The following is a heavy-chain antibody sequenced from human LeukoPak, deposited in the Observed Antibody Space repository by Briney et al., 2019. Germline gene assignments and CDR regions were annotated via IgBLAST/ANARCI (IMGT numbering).Heavy chain of an antibody. CDR2: IYHSGST. CDR3: ARHQHSSGWWMDGMDV. V-gene: IGHV4-4*02. CDR1: GGSISSSNW. Sequence: SGTLSLTCAVSGGSISSSNWWSWVRQPPGKGLEWIGEIYHSGSTNYNPSLKSRVTISVDKSKNQFSLKLSSVTAADTAVYYCARHQHSSGWWMDGMDVWGQGTTVTVSS. D-gene: IGHD6-19*01. J-gene: IGHJ6*02.